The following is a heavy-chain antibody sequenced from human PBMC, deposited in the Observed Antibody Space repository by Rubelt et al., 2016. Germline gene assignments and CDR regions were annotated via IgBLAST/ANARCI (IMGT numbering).Heavy chain of an antibody. J-gene: IGHJ3*02. Sequence: QVQLVQSGAEVKKPGASVKVSCKASGYTFTSYGISWVRQAPGQGLEWMGWISAYNGNTNYAQKLQGSGTRTTDTSTSTAYMELRSLRSDDTAVYYCARRDGDNWDDAFDIWGQGTMVTVSS. V-gene: IGHV1-18*01. CDR2: ISAYNGNT. CDR3: ARRDGDNWDDAFDI. D-gene: IGHD5-24*01. CDR1: GYTFTSYG.